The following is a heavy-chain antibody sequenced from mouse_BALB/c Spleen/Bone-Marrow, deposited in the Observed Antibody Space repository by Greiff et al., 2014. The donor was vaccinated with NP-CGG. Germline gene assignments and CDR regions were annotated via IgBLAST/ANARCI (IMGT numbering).Heavy chain of an antibody. D-gene: IGHD1-2*01. V-gene: IGHV14-3*02. J-gene: IGHJ4*01. CDR1: GFNIKDTY. CDR3: ARSHYYGSYAMDY. Sequence: VQLQQPGAELVKPEASVKLSCTASGFNIKDTYMHWVKQRPEQGLEWIGRIDPANGNTKYDPKFQGKATITADTSSNTAYLQLSSLTSEDTAVYYCARSHYYGSYAMDYWGQGTSVTVSS. CDR2: IDPANGNT.